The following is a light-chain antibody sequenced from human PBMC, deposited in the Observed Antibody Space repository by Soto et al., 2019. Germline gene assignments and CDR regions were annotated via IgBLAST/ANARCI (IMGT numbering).Light chain of an antibody. Sequence: DMQMTQSPSTLSGSVGDRVSINYCDSQSIKNWLAWDQQKPGEAPKLLIYKASTLESGVPSRFSGSGSGTEFTLTISCLQPDDVATYYCQQYNSYSQFTFGPGTKVDIK. CDR2: KAS. J-gene: IGKJ3*01. CDR3: QQYNSYSQFT. V-gene: IGKV1-5*03. CDR1: QSIKNW.